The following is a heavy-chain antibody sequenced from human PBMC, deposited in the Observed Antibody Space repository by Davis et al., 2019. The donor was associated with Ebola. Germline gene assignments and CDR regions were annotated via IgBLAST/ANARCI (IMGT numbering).Heavy chain of an antibody. CDR1: GFTFSSYD. J-gene: IGHJ6*02. V-gene: IGHV3-13*01. D-gene: IGHD2-15*01. Sequence: GESLKISCAASGFTFSSYDMHWVRQATGKGLEWVSAIGTAGDTYYPGSVKGRFTISRENAKNSLYLQMNSLRAEDTAVYYCARDGGSWSYYYYGMDVWGQGTTVTVSS. CDR3: ARDGGSWSYYYYGMDV. CDR2: IGTAGDT.